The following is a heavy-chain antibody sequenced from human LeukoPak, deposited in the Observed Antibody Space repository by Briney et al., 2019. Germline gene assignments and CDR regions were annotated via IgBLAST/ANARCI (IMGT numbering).Heavy chain of an antibody. D-gene: IGHD2-2*01. V-gene: IGHV1-46*01. CDR3: ARTVVPATKSFDY. CDR2: INPSGGNT. J-gene: IGHJ4*02. Sequence: GASVKVSCKASGYTFTSYYMHWVRQAPGQGLEWMGIINPSGGNTSYAQKLQGRVTMTRDTSTSTVYMELSSLRSEDTAVYYCARTVVPATKSFDYWGQGTLVTVSS. CDR1: GYTFTSYY.